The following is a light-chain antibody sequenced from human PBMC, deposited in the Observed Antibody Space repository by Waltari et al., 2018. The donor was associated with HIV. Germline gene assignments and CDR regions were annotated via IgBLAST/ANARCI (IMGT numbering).Light chain of an antibody. V-gene: IGKV4-1*01. CDR2: WAS. CDR3: QQYYSPPGWT. Sequence: DIVMTQSPDSLAVSLGERATINCKSSQSVLYSSNNENYLAWYQQKPGQPPKLLIYWASTRESGVPDRFSGSGSGTDFTLTISSLQAEDVAVYYCQQYYSPPGWTFGLGTKVEIK. J-gene: IGKJ1*01. CDR1: QSVLYSSNNENY.